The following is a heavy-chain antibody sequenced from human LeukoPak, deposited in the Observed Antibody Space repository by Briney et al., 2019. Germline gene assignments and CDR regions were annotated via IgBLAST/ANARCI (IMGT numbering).Heavy chain of an antibody. CDR2: MNPNSGNT. D-gene: IGHD3-22*01. J-gene: IGHJ4*02. V-gene: IGHV1-8*01. Sequence: ASVKVSCKASGYTFTSYDINWVRQATGQGLEWMGWMNPNSGNTGYAQKFQGRVTMTRNTSISTAYMELSSLRSEDTAVYYCARARTYYYDSSGYLYYWGQGTLVTVSS. CDR1: GYTFTSYD. CDR3: ARARTYYYDSSGYLYY.